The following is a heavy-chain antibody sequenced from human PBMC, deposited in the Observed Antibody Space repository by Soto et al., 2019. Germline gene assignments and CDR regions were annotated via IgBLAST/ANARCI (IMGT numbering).Heavy chain of an antibody. D-gene: IGHD1-26*01. CDR3: ARSRSMFDAFDI. V-gene: IGHV4-61*08. CDR1: GGSISSGGYY. J-gene: IGHJ3*02. Sequence: SETLSLTCTVSGGSISSGGYYWSWTRQHPGKGLEWIGYIYYSGSTNYNPSLKSRVTISVDTSKNQFSLKLSSVTAADTAVYCCARSRSMFDAFDIWGQGTMVTVSS. CDR2: IYYSGST.